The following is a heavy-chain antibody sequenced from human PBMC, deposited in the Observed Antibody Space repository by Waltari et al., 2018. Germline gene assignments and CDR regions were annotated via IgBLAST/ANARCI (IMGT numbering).Heavy chain of an antibody. V-gene: IGHV4-61*02. CDR3: AGQGDYYAFDI. D-gene: IGHD4-17*01. CDR2: IYTSGRT. CDR1: GGSISSGTSY. J-gene: IGHJ3*02. Sequence: QVQLQESGPGLVKPSQTLSLTCTVSGGSISSGTSYWTWIRQPAGKGREWIGRIYTSGRTNYNPSLKSRLIISVDTSKSQFSLKLTYVTAADTAVYYCAGQGDYYAFDIWGQGTMLTVSS.